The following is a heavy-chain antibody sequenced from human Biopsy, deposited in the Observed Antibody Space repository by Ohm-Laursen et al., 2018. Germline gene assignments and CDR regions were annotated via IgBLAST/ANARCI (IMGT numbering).Heavy chain of an antibody. J-gene: IGHJ2*01. CDR2: ISYNERT. Sequence: TLSLTCSASGASVKTSGYFWAWIRQRPGKGLEWIGYISYNERTHYNPSLTSRLAISFDTSNNRTSLQLRSVSVADTAVYYCVREPKTGTAEAWYFDLWGRGSPVTVPS. CDR1: GASVKTSGYF. V-gene: IGHV4-31*03. CDR3: VREPKTGTAEAWYFDL. D-gene: IGHD3-9*01.